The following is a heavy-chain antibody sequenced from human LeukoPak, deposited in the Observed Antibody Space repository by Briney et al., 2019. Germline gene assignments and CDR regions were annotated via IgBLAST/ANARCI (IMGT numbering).Heavy chain of an antibody. D-gene: IGHD4-11*01. J-gene: IGHJ4*02. CDR2: IRGSGGST. Sequence: GGSLRLSCAASGFTFSSYAMSWVRQAPGKRLEWVSAIRGSGGSTYYADSVKGRFTISRDNSKNTLYLQMNSLRAEDTAVYYCAKATGYSNYVFDYWGQGTLVTVSS. CDR3: AKATGYSNYVFDY. CDR1: GFTFSSYA. V-gene: IGHV3-23*01.